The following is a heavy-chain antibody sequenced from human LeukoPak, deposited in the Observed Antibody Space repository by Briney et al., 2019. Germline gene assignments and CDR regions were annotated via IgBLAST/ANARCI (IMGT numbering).Heavy chain of an antibody. CDR2: INQDGSKK. CDR1: GFTFSSYW. J-gene: IGHJ4*02. V-gene: IGHV3-7*01. Sequence: GGSLRLSCAASGFTFSSYWMNWVRQAPGKGLEWVANINQDGSKKYYVDSVKGRFTISRDNSKNTLYLQMNSLRAEDTAVYFCAKEQWMVSYLFDSWGQGTLVTVSS. D-gene: IGHD6-19*01. CDR3: AKEQWMVSYLFDS.